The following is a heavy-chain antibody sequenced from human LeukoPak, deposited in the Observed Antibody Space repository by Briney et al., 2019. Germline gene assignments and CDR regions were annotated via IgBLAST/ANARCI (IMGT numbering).Heavy chain of an antibody. CDR3: ARTLWPYDAFDI. D-gene: IGHD3-16*01. J-gene: IGHJ3*02. CDR2: ISSSSDYI. V-gene: IGHV3-11*06. CDR1: GFSFSGFY. Sequence: GGSLRLSCVASGFSFSGFYMSWIRQAPGKGLEWVSYISSSSDYINYADSVKGRFTISRDNAKTSLYLQMNSLRAGDTAVYYCARTLWPYDAFDIWGQGTMVTVSS.